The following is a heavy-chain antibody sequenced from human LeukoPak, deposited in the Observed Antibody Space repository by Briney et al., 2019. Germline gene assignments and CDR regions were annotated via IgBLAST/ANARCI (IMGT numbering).Heavy chain of an antibody. J-gene: IGHJ6*04. CDR2: IWYDGSNK. CDR3: ARFYCSGPYYYYGMDV. D-gene: IGHD2-15*01. Sequence: GGSLRLSCAASGFTFSSYGMHWVRQAPGKGLEWVAVIWYDGSNKYYADSVKGRFTISRDNSKNTLYLQMNSLRAEDTAVYYCARFYCSGPYYYYGMDVWGKGTTVTVSS. CDR1: GFTFSSYG. V-gene: IGHV3-33*01.